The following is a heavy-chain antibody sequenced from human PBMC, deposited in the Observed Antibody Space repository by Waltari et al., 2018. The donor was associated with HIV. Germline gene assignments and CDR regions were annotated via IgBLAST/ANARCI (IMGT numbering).Heavy chain of an antibody. D-gene: IGHD6-13*01. CDR3: AKETGLAAAGTGESFDY. CDR2: IRGSGGST. J-gene: IGHJ4*02. Sequence: EVQLLGSGGGLVQPGGSLRLSCAASGFTFSNYAMNWVRQAPGKGLEWVSAIRGSGGSTYYADSVKGRFTISRDNSKNTLYMQMNSLRAEDMAIYYCAKETGLAAAGTGESFDYWGQGTLVTVSS. V-gene: IGHV3-23*01. CDR1: GFTFSNYA.